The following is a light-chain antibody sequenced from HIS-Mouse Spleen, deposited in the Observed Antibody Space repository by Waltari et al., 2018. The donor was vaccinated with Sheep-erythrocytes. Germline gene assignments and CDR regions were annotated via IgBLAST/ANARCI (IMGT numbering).Light chain of an antibody. CDR1: QSVSSSY. CDR3: QQYGSSLLT. V-gene: IGKV3-20*01. J-gene: IGKJ4*01. Sequence: EIVLTQSPGTLSLSPGERATISCRASQSVSSSYFAWYQQKPGQAPRLLIYGASSRATGIPDRFSGSGSGTDFTLTISRLEPEDFAVYYCQQYGSSLLTFGGGTKVEIK. CDR2: GAS.